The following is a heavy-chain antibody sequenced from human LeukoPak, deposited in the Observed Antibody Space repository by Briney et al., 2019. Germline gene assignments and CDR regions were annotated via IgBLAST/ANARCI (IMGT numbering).Heavy chain of an antibody. CDR2: IKQDGGEK. V-gene: IGHV3-7*01. D-gene: IGHD6-13*01. J-gene: IGHJ4*01. Sequence: GGSLRLSCAVSGFTFSDYWMNWVRQAPGKGLEWVASIKQDGGEKSYVDSVKGRFTISKDNPKNSLYLQMSSLRAEDTAAYYCARDGTAAGLYFDLWGQGTLVTVSS. CDR3: ARDGTAAGLYFDL. CDR1: GFTFSDYW.